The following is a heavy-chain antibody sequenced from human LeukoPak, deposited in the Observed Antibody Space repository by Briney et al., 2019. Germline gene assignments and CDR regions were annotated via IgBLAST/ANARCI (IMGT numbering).Heavy chain of an antibody. J-gene: IGHJ3*02. Sequence: PSETLSLTCTVSGYSISSGYYWGWIRQPPGKGLEWIGSIYLSGSTYYNPSLRSRVIMSVDTSKNQFSLRLNSVPAADTAVYYCANSPSNYLWGMRPDAFDIWGQGTMVTVSS. D-gene: IGHD3-16*01. CDR1: GYSISSGYY. V-gene: IGHV4-38-2*02. CDR3: ANSPSNYLWGMRPDAFDI. CDR2: IYLSGST.